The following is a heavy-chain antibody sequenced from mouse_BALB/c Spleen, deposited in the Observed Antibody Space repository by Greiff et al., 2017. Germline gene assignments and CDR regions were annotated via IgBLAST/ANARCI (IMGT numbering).Heavy chain of an antibody. CDR3: VRNYRYDGYAMDY. Sequence: EVMLVESGGGLVQPGGSLKLSCAASGFTFSSYGMSWVRQTPDKRLELVATINSNGGSTYYPDSVKGRFTISRDNAKNTLYLQMSSLKSEDTAMYYCVRNYRYDGYAMDYWGQGTSVTVSS. V-gene: IGHV5-6-3*01. D-gene: IGHD2-14*01. CDR2: INSNGGST. CDR1: GFTFSSYG. J-gene: IGHJ4*01.